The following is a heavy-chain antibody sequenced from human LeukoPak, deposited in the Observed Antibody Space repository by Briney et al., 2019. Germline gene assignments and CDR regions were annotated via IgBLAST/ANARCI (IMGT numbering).Heavy chain of an antibody. J-gene: IGHJ3*02. Sequence: ASVKVSCKASGYTFTSYDINWVRQATGQGLEWMGWMNPNSGNTGYAQKFQGRVTITRNTSISTAYMELSSLRSEDTAVYYCAKKSVGTSQGGAFDIWGQGTMVTVSS. CDR1: GYTFTSYD. CDR3: AKKSVGTSQGGAFDI. CDR2: MNPNSGNT. D-gene: IGHD1-26*01. V-gene: IGHV1-8*03.